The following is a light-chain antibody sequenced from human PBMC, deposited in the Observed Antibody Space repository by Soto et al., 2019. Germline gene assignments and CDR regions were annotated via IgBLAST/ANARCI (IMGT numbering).Light chain of an antibody. CDR2: DAS. CDR3: QQSYSTSSIT. J-gene: IGKJ5*01. Sequence: DIQVTQSPSALSASVGDRVTITCRASQSIKTWLAWYQRKPGRAPNLLIYDASSLQSGVPSRFSGSGSGTDFTLTISSLQPEDFATYYCQQSYSTSSITFGQGTRLEI. V-gene: IGKV1-39*01. CDR1: QSIKTW.